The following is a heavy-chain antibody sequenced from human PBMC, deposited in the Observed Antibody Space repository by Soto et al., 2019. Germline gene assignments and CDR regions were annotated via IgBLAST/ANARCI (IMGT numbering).Heavy chain of an antibody. J-gene: IGHJ4*02. Sequence: EVQLLESVGGLVQPGGSLTLSCAASGFFFSGYAMTWARRAPGKGLEWVSAISGSGANAYYADSVKGRFTISRDNSKNTLYLQMNSLRAEDTAVYYCGNWVEGSNVYFDYWGRGTLVTVSS. CDR2: ISGSGANA. CDR1: GFFFSGYA. V-gene: IGHV3-23*01. D-gene: IGHD6-13*01. CDR3: GNWVEGSNVYFDY.